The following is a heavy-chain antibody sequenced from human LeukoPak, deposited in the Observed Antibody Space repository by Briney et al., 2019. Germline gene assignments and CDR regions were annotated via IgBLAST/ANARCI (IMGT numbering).Heavy chain of an antibody. Sequence: QSGGSLRLSCAASGFTFSSYAMHWVRQAPGKGLEWVAVISYDGSNKYYADSVKGRFTISRDNSKNTLYLQMNSLRAEDTAVYYCARGPVGYCSSTSCYDSDPIDCWGQGTLVTVSS. V-gene: IGHV3-30*04. CDR2: ISYDGSNK. J-gene: IGHJ4*02. D-gene: IGHD2-2*01. CDR1: GFTFSSYA. CDR3: ARGPVGYCSSTSCYDSDPIDC.